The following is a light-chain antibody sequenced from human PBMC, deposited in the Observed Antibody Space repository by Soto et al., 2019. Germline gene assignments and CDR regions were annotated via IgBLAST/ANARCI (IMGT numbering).Light chain of an antibody. CDR2: DAS. CDR1: QSISSW. V-gene: IGKV1-5*01. J-gene: IGKJ1*01. CDR3: QQYNSYPWT. Sequence: PPAPSPLSASLGDSVPLPCRASQSISSWLAWYQQKPGKAPKLLIYDASSLESGVPSRFSGSGSGTEFTLTISSLQPDDFATYYCQQYNSYPWTFGQGTNVDIK.